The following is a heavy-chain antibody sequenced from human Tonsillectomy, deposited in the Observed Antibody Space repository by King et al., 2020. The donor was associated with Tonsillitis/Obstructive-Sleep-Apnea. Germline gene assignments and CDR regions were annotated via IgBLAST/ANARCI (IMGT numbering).Heavy chain of an antibody. V-gene: IGHV4-59*01. Sequence: VQLQESGPGLVKPSETLSLTCTVSGGSISSYYWSWLRQPPGKGLEWIGYIYYSGSTNYNPSLKSRVTISVDTSKNQFSLKLSSVTAADTAVYYCARVHCSSTSCYTGEYYFAYWGQGTLVTVSS. CDR2: IYYSGST. CDR3: ARVHCSSTSCYTGEYYFAY. J-gene: IGHJ4*02. CDR1: GGSISSYY. D-gene: IGHD2-2*02.